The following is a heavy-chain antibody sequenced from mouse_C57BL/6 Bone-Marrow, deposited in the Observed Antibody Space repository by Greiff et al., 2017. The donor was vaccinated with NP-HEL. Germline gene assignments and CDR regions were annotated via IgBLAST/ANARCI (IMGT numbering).Heavy chain of an antibody. Sequence: VQLKESGGGLVQPGGSLKLSCAATGFTFSDYGMHWVRQAPEKGLEWVAYISSGGSTIYYADTVEGRFTISRDNAKNTLFLQMTSLRSEDTAMYYGARAYYGKYYAMDYWGQGTSLTVSS. J-gene: IGHJ4*01. V-gene: IGHV5-17*01. CDR2: ISSGGSTI. D-gene: IGHD1-1*01. CDR3: ARAYYGKYYAMDY. CDR1: GFTFSDYG.